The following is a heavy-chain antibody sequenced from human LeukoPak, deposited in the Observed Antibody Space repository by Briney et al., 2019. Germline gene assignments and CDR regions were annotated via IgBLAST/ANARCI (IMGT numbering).Heavy chain of an antibody. V-gene: IGHV4-39*01. D-gene: IGHD3-22*01. CDR3: GRQYYYDSSGSLNWFDS. J-gene: IGHJ5*01. CDR2: IYYSGST. CDR1: GGSVSSSNHY. Sequence: PSETLSLTCTVSGGSVSSSNHYWGWIRQPPGKGLEWIGRIYYSGSTYYNSSLMSRVTISVDTSKNQFSLKLSSVTAADTAVYYCGRQYYYDSSGSLNWFDSWGQGTLVTVSS.